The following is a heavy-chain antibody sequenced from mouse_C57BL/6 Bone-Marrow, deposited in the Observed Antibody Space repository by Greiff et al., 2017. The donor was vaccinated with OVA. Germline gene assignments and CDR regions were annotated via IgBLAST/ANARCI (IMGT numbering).Heavy chain of an antibody. CDR1: GYAFTHYL. CDR2: INPGSGGT. CDR3: ARFGRWLLPWYFDV. D-gene: IGHD2-3*01. Sequence: VQLQQSGAELVRPGTSVTVSCTASGYAFTHYLIGWVKQRPGQGLEWIGVINPGSGGTNYNEKFKGKATLTADKSSSTAYMQLSSLTSEDSAVYFCARFGRWLLPWYFDVWGTGTTVTVSS. V-gene: IGHV1-54*01. J-gene: IGHJ1*03.